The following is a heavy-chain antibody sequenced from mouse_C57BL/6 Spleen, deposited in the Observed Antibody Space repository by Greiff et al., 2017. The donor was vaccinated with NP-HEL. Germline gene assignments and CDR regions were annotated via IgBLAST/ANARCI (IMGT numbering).Heavy chain of an antibody. J-gene: IGHJ2*01. V-gene: IGHV1-4*01. D-gene: IGHD2-5*01. CDR1: GYTFTSYT. CDR2: IIPSSGYT. Sequence: QVQLKESGAELARPGASVKMSCKASGYTFTSYTMHWVKQRPGPGLEWIGYIIPSSGYTKYNQKFKDKATLTADKSSSTAYMQLSSLTSEDSAVYYCARSAYSNPYYFDYWGQGTTLTVSS. CDR3: ARSAYSNPYYFDY.